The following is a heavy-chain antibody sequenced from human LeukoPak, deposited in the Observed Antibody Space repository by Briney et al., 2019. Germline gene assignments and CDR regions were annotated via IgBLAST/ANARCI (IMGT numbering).Heavy chain of an antibody. CDR3: VQYYYDSSGYYPPVRYYFDY. CDR1: GFTVSSNY. Sequence: PGGSLRLSCAASGFTVSSNYMSWVRQAPGKGLEWVSAISGSGGSTYYADSVKGRFTISRDNSKNTLYLQMNSLRAEDTAVYYCVQYYYDSSGYYPPVRYYFDYWGQGTLVTVSS. J-gene: IGHJ4*02. D-gene: IGHD3-22*01. CDR2: ISGSGGST. V-gene: IGHV3-23*01.